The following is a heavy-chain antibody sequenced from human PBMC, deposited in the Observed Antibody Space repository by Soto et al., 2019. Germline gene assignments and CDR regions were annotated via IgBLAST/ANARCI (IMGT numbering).Heavy chain of an antibody. J-gene: IGHJ4*02. D-gene: IGHD4-17*01. Sequence: GASVKVSCKASGYTFTSYAMHWVRQAPGQRLEWMGWINAGNGNTKYSQKFQGRVTITRDTSASTAYMELSSLRSEDTAVYYCARGETTVTTDHDYWGQGTLVTVSS. CDR1: GYTFTSYA. CDR2: INAGNGNT. V-gene: IGHV1-3*01. CDR3: ARGETTVTTDHDY.